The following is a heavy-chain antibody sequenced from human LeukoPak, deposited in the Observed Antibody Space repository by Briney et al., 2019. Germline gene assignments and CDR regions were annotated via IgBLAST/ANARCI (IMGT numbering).Heavy chain of an antibody. CDR3: AGNRDISFGWP. Sequence: SETLSLTCAVSGGSITGTTWWTWVRQPPGKGLEWIGEIFPRGNTNYNPSLKGRITMSVDESANQFSLKLTSVTAADTAVYYCAGNRDISFGWPWGQGTLVTVSS. D-gene: IGHD3-9*01. V-gene: IGHV4-4*02. CDR1: GGSITGTTW. J-gene: IGHJ5*02. CDR2: IFPRGNT.